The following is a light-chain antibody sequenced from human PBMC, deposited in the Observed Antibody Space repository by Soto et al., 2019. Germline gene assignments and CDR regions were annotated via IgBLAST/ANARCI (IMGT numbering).Light chain of an antibody. CDR3: QHLRESPLT. J-gene: IGKJ4*01. V-gene: IGKV1-9*01. Sequence: DIQLTQSPSLLSASVGDRVTITCRASQVIDNYLVWYQQKPGKAPDLLIYGGYALQPGGPSRFSGSGSGTKLTLTINSLQPEDYANYYCQHLRESPLTFGGGTKVEI. CDR2: GGY. CDR1: QVIDNY.